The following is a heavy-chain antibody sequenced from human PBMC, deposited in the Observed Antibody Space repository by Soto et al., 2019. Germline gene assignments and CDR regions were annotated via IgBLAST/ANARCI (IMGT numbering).Heavy chain of an antibody. D-gene: IGHD1-20*01. CDR3: ARDGLIGISGSRWYYNGMDV. Sequence: QEQLVQSGAGVKKPGASVKVSCKASGYTFSDLYIHWLRQAPGQGLEWMGWINPNTGYSNFALKFRGGITMTRDTSITTAYMERSKVRTDDTAVYYCARDGLIGISGSRWYYNGMDVWGQGTPVTVSS. V-gene: IGHV1-2*02. CDR2: INPNTGYS. J-gene: IGHJ6*02. CDR1: GYTFSDLY.